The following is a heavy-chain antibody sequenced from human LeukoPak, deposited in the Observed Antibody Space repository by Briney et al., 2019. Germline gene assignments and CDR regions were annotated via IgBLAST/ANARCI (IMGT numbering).Heavy chain of an antibody. CDR1: GYTLTELS. CDR2: FDPEDGET. V-gene: IGHV1-24*01. Sequence: GASVKVSCKVSGYTLTELSMHWVRQAPGKGLEWMGGFDPEDGETIYAQKFHGRVTMTEDTSIDTAYMELSSLRSEDAAVYYCATINWNYGIGFFDHWGQGTLVTVSS. CDR3: ATINWNYGIGFFDH. D-gene: IGHD1-7*01. J-gene: IGHJ4*02.